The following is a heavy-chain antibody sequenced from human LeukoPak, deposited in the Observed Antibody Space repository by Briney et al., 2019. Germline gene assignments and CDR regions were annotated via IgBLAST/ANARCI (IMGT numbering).Heavy chain of an antibody. J-gene: IGHJ4*02. D-gene: IGHD2/OR15-2a*01. CDR3: ARGGKAALSYYFDY. CDR1: GGSISSYY. Sequence: SETLSLTCTVSGGSISSYYWSWIRQPPGKGLEWIGYIYYSGSTNYNPSLKSRVTISVDTSKNQFSLKLSSVTAADTAVYYCARGGKAALSYYFDYWGQGTLVTVSS. CDR2: IYYSGST. V-gene: IGHV4-59*01.